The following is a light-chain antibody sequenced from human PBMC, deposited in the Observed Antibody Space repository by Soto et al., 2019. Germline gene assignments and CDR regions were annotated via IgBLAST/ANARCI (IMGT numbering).Light chain of an antibody. CDR3: QSYDSSLSGYVV. CDR1: SSNIGAGYD. CDR2: DNS. Sequence: QSVLTQPPSVSGAPGQRVTTSCTGSSSNIGAGYDVHWYQQLPGTAPKLLIYDNSNRPSGVPDRFSGSKSGTSASLAITGLQAEDEADYYCQSYDSSLSGYVVFGGGTKVTVL. V-gene: IGLV1-40*01. J-gene: IGLJ2*01.